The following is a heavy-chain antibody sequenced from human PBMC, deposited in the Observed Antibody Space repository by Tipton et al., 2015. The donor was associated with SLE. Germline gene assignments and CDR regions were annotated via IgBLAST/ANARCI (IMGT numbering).Heavy chain of an antibody. V-gene: IGHV3-21*01. D-gene: IGHD6-6*01. J-gene: IGHJ4*02. CDR1: GFTFSSYA. Sequence: GSLRLSCAASGFTFSSYAMSWVRQAPGKGLEWVSAISSSSSYTNYADSVKGRFTISRDNAKNSLYLQMNSLRAEDTAVYYCARDPSYSSSSNYFDYWGQGTLVTVSS. CDR2: ISSSSSYT. CDR3: ARDPSYSSSSNYFDY.